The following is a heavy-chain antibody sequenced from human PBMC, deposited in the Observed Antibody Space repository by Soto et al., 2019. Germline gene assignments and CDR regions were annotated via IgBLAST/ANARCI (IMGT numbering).Heavy chain of an antibody. D-gene: IGHD2-21*02. J-gene: IGHJ4*02. CDR1: GDTFTDYY. CDR2: VNPSGGHT. V-gene: IGHV1-46*01. CDR3: ARGGHVVVVTAALDF. Sequence: QVQLVQSGAEVKKPGASVKVSCKASGDTFTDYYIHWVRQAPGQGLEWMGTVNPSGGHTTYAQHFLGRMTMTRDTSTSTLYLELTSLTSEDTAVYYCARGGHVVVVTAALDFWGQGTLVTVSS.